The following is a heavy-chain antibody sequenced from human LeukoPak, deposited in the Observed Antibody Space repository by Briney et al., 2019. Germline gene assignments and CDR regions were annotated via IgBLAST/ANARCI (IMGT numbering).Heavy chain of an antibody. Sequence: PGGSLRLSCAASGFTFSSYGMHWVRQAPGKGLEWVAFIRYDGSNKYYADSVKGRFTISRDNSKNTLYLQMNSLRAEDTAVYYCARDQWLVPRGPFDYWGQGTLVTVSS. CDR3: ARDQWLVPRGPFDY. CDR2: IRYDGSNK. CDR1: GFTFSSYG. D-gene: IGHD6-19*01. V-gene: IGHV3-30*02. J-gene: IGHJ4*02.